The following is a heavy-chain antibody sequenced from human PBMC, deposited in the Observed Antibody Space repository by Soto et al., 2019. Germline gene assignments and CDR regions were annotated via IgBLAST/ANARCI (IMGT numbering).Heavy chain of an antibody. J-gene: IGHJ6*02. CDR1: GFTFSSYS. CDR2: ISSSSSYI. V-gene: IGHV3-21*01. D-gene: IGHD1-1*01. CDR3: ARPRELDTGKPNYYYGMDV. Sequence: PGGSLRLSCAASGFTFSSYSMNWVRQAPGKGLEWVSSISSSSSYIYYADSVKGRFTISRDNAKNSLYLQMNSLRAEDTAVYYCARPRELDTGKPNYYYGMDVWGQGTTVTVSS.